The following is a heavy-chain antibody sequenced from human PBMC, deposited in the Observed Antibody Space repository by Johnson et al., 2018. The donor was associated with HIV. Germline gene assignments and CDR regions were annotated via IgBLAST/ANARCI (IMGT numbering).Heavy chain of an antibody. CDR3: ARDRGYWDAFDI. CDR1: GFTFSNYW. CDR2: IKEDGSET. J-gene: IGHJ3*02. Sequence: VQLVESGGGLVQPGESLRLSCEASGFTFSNYWMSWVRQAPGRALEWVANIKEDGSETYYMASVKGRFTISRDNAKNSLYLQMNSLRAEDTAVYYCARDRGYWDAFDIWGQGTMVIVSS. V-gene: IGHV3-7*01. D-gene: IGHD3-22*01.